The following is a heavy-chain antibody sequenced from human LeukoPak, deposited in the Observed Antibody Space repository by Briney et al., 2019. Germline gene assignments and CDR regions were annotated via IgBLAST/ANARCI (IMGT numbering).Heavy chain of an antibody. J-gene: IGHJ4*02. CDR1: GFTFSSYS. CDR3: ARASGDCSSTSCRRPFDY. CDR2: VSSSSSTI. V-gene: IGHV3-48*04. Sequence: GGSLRLSCAASGFTFSSYSMNWVRQAPGKGLEWVSYVSSSSSTIYHADSAKGRFTISRDNAKNSLYLQMNSLRAEDTAVYYCARASGDCSSTSCRRPFDYWGQGTLVTVSS. D-gene: IGHD2-2*01.